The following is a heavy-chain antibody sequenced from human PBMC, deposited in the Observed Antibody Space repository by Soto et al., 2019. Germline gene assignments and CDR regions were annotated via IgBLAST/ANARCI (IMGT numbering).Heavy chain of an antibody. D-gene: IGHD3-3*01. V-gene: IGHV1-3*01. CDR2: INAGNGNT. Sequence: ASVKVSCKASGYTFTSYAMHWVRQAPGQRLEWMGWINAGNGNTKYSQKFQGRVTITRDTSASTAYMELSSLRSEDTAVYYCARADFWSGYSTFDYWGQGTLVTVSS. CDR1: GYTFTSYA. J-gene: IGHJ4*02. CDR3: ARADFWSGYSTFDY.